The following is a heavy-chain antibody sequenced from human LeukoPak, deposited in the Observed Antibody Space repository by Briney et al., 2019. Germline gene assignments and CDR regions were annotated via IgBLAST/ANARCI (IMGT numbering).Heavy chain of an antibody. CDR3: ASSFPGIAAAGTGFDH. CDR2: INSDGSST. D-gene: IGHD6-13*01. Sequence: PGGSLRLSCEAFGFTFSSYWMHWVRQVPGKGLVWVSRINSDGSSTSYADSVKGRFTISRDNAKNTLSLQMNSLRAEDTAVYYCASSFPGIAAAGTGFDHWGQGSLVTVSS. CDR1: GFTFSSYW. J-gene: IGHJ4*02. V-gene: IGHV3-74*01.